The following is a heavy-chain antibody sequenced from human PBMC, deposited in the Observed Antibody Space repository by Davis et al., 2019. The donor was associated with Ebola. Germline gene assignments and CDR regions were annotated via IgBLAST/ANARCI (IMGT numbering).Heavy chain of an antibody. CDR1: GFTFSGSA. CDR2: IWYDGSNK. Sequence: GESLKISCAASGFTFSGSAMHWVRQAPGKGLEWVAVIWYDGSNKYYADSVKGRFTISRDNSKNTLYLQMNSLRAEDTAVYYCARQEQLVRVWWFDPWGQGTLVTVSS. V-gene: IGHV3-33*08. D-gene: IGHD6-13*01. CDR3: ARQEQLVRVWWFDP. J-gene: IGHJ5*02.